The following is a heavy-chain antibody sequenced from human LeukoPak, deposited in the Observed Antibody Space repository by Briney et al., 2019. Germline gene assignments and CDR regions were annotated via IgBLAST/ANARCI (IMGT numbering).Heavy chain of an antibody. V-gene: IGHV4-34*01. CDR1: GGSFSGYY. Sequence: PSETLSLTCAVYGGSFSGYYWSWIRQPPGKGLEWIGEVNHSGSTNYNPSLKSRVTISVDTSKNQSSLKLSSVTAADTAVYYCARSAAVAQFDYWGQGTLVTVSS. CDR3: ARSAAVAQFDY. CDR2: VNHSGST. J-gene: IGHJ4*02. D-gene: IGHD6-19*01.